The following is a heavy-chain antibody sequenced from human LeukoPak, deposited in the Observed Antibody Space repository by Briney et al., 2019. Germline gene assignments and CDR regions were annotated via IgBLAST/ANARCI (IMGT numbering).Heavy chain of an antibody. D-gene: IGHD3-10*01. CDR1: GFTFSSYA. Sequence: GRSLRLSCAASGFTFSSYAMHWVRQAPGKGLEWVAVISYDGSNKYYADSVKGRFTISRDNAKNSLYLQMNSLRAGDTAVYYCARDMRRGERGYWGQGTLVTVSS. CDR2: ISYDGSNK. J-gene: IGHJ4*02. CDR3: ARDMRRGERGY. V-gene: IGHV3-30-3*01.